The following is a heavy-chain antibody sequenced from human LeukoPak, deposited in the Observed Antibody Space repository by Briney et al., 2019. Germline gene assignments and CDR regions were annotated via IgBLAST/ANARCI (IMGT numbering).Heavy chain of an antibody. Sequence: SETLSLTCTVSGGSISSSSYYWGWIRQPPGKGLEWIGSIYYSGSTYYNPSLKSRVTISVDTSKNQFSLKLSSVTAADTAVYYCARHPEMTMIVVALDAFEIWGQGTMVTVSS. CDR2: IYYSGST. D-gene: IGHD3-22*01. J-gene: IGHJ3*02. CDR3: ARHPEMTMIVVALDAFEI. CDR1: GGSISSSSYY. V-gene: IGHV4-39*01.